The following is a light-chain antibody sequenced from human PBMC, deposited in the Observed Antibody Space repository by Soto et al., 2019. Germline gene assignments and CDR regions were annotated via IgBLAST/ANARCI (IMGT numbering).Light chain of an antibody. CDR2: DAS. CDR1: QSVSSY. CDR3: QQRNNWPPT. V-gene: IGKV3-11*01. Sequence: EIVLTQSPATLSLSPGERATLSCRASQSVSSYLAWYQQKPGQAPRLLIYDASNRATGIPARFSGSGSGTDLTLTISSLEPEDFAFYYCQQRNNWPPTFGQGTRLEIK. J-gene: IGKJ5*01.